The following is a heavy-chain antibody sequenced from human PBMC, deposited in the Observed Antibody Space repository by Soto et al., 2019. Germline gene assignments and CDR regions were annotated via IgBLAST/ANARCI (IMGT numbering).Heavy chain of an antibody. V-gene: IGHV4-59*01. CDR3: AREVGHYGLSYFDY. CDR1: GGSISSYY. J-gene: IGHJ4*02. D-gene: IGHD4-17*01. CDR2: IYYSGST. Sequence: SETLSLTCTVSGGSISSYYWSWIRQPPGKGLEWIGYIYYSGSTNYNPSLKSRVTISVDTSKNQFSLKLSSVTAADTAVYYCAREVGHYGLSYFDYWGQGTLVTVSS.